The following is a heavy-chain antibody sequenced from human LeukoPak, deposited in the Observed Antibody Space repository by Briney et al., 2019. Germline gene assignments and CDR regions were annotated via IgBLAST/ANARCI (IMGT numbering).Heavy chain of an antibody. CDR1: GYSFTSYW. CDR3: ARGSLLDYYYGMDV. CDR2: IYPGDSDT. J-gene: IGHJ6*02. V-gene: IGHV5-51*01. D-gene: IGHD3-3*01. Sequence: GESLRISCKGSGYSFTSYWIAWVRQMPGKGLEWMGIIYPGDSDTKYGPSFQGQVTISADKSISTVYLQWSSLKASDTAMYYCARGSLLDYYYGMDVWGQGTTVTVSS.